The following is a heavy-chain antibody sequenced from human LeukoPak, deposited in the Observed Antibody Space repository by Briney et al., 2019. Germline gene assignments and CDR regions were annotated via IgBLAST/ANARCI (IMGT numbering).Heavy chain of an antibody. CDR2: ISSSGNTI. J-gene: IGHJ4*02. CDR1: GFTFSDHN. Sequence: GGSLRLSCAASGFTFSDHNMSWIRQAPGKGLEWVSYISSSGNTIYYADSVKGRFTISRDNAKNSLYLQMNSLRAEDTAVYYCARDILTIFGVAFRYFDYWGQGTLVTVSS. V-gene: IGHV3-11*04. D-gene: IGHD3-3*01. CDR3: ARDILTIFGVAFRYFDY.